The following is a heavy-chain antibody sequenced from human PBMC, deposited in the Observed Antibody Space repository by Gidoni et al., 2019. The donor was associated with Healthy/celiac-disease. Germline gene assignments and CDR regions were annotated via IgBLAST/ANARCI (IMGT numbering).Heavy chain of an antibody. D-gene: IGHD3-3*01. J-gene: IGHJ4*02. CDR2: IKSTTDGGTT. CDR3: TTVRFWSGPFDY. CDR1: GFTFSNAW. Sequence: EVQLVESGGGLVKPGGSIRRSCAASGFTFSNAWMSWVRQSPGKGLEWVGRIKSTTDGGTTDYAAPVKGRFTISRDDSKNTLYLQMNSLKTEDTAVYYCTTVRFWSGPFDYWGQGTLVTVSS. V-gene: IGHV3-15*01.